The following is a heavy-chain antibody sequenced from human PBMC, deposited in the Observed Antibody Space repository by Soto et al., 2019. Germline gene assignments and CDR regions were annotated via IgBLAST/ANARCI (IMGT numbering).Heavy chain of an antibody. D-gene: IGHD2-21*02. CDR3: ARNVLVTADFDY. CDR1: GYTFTIYG. V-gene: IGHV1-18*01. Sequence: GASVKVSCKASGYTFTIYGISGVLQAPGQGLEWMGWISAYNGNTNYAQKLQGRVTMTTDTSTSTAYMELRSLRSDDTAVYYCARNVLVTADFDYWGQGTLVTVSS. CDR2: ISAYNGNT. J-gene: IGHJ4*02.